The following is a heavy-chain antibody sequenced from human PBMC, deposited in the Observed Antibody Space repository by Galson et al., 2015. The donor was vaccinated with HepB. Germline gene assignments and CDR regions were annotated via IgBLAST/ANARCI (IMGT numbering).Heavy chain of an antibody. CDR2: INSDGSST. Sequence: SLRLSCAASGFTFSSYWMHWVRQAPGKGLVWVSRINSDGSSTSYADSVKGRFTISRDNAKNTLYLQMNSLRAEDTAVYYCARGDIVVVPAADENYYYYGMDVWGQGTTVTVSS. CDR3: ARGDIVVVPAADENYYYYGMDV. D-gene: IGHD2-2*01. J-gene: IGHJ6*02. CDR1: GFTFSSYW. V-gene: IGHV3-74*01.